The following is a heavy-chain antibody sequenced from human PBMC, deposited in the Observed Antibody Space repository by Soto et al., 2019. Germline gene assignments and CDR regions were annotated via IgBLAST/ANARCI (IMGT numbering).Heavy chain of an antibody. CDR2: LSFDGKVK. Sequence: QVRLVESGGGVVQPGGSLRLSCAASGFTLRTYPMHWLRQTPGKGLEWLTVLSFDGKVKHYADSVGGRFTISRDISETTLYLQMNSLRGEDTAVYYCARDPLRGSPDYFDHWGQGTRVTVSS. CDR3: ARDPLRGSPDYFDH. V-gene: IGHV3-30*04. D-gene: IGHD1-1*01. J-gene: IGHJ4*02. CDR1: GFTLRTYP.